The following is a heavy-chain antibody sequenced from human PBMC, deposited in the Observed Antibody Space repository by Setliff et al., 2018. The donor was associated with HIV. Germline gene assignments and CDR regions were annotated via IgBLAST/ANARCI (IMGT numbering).Heavy chain of an antibody. CDR3: ARDDSSGYYPSWAFDI. D-gene: IGHD3-22*01. CDR2: ISVNKGHT. CDR1: GYPFNTYD. J-gene: IGHJ3*02. V-gene: IGHV1-18*04. Sequence: ASVKVSCKASGYPFNTYDITWVRQAHGQGLEWMGWISVNKGHTNYAQKFQDRVTMTTDTSTSTAYMELTGLRSDDTATYYCARDDSSGYYPSWAFDIWGQGTMVTVSS.